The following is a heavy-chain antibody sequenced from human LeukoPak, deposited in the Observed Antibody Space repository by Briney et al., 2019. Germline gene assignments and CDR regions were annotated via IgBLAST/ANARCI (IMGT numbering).Heavy chain of an antibody. CDR1: GGSISISSYY. CDR2: IYYSGST. D-gene: IGHD4-17*01. CDR3: ASQDYGDYVKNWFDP. V-gene: IGHV4-39*01. Sequence: PSETLSLTCTVSGGSISISSYYWGWIRQPPGKGLEWIGRIYYSGSTYYNPSLKSRVTISVDTSKNQFSLKLSSVTAADTAVYYCASQDYGDYVKNWFDPWGQGTLVTVSS. J-gene: IGHJ5*02.